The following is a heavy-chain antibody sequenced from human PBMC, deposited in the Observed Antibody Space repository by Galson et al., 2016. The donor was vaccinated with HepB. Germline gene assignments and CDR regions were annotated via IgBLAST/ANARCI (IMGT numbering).Heavy chain of an antibody. CDR3: ARRYSNYIGRSYYGLDI. V-gene: IGHV4-39*01. J-gene: IGHJ6*04. CDR1: GSSLATSNYY. CDR2: IFYDGNT. Sequence: SETLSLTCNVSGSSLATSNYYWGWIRQPPGKGLEWIGNIFYDGNTFYNPSLKSRVNISVDTSKNQFSLNLNSVSAADAGVYYCARRYSNYIGRSYYGLDIWGKGTTVTVSS. D-gene: IGHD4-11*01.